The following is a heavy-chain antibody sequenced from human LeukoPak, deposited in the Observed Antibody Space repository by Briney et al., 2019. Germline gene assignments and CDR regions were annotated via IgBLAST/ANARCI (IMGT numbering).Heavy chain of an antibody. CDR1: GGSISSSNW. D-gene: IGHD4-11*01. CDR2: IYHSGST. Sequence: SETLSLTCAVSGGSISSSNWWSWVRQPPGKGLEWIGEIYHSGSTNYNPSLKSRVTISVDKSKNQFSLKLSSVTAADTAVYYCARLLLTTRDYYYGMDVWGQGTTVTVSS. V-gene: IGHV4-4*02. J-gene: IGHJ6*02. CDR3: ARLLLTTRDYYYGMDV.